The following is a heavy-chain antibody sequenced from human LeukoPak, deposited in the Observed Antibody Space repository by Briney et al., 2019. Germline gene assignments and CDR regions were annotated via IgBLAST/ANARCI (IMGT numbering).Heavy chain of an antibody. D-gene: IGHD2-15*01. J-gene: IGHJ5*02. V-gene: IGHV4-61*01. CDR2: IYYSGST. Sequence: SETLSLTCTVSGGSVSSGSYYWSWIRQPPGKGLEWIGYIYYSGSTNYNPSLKSRVTISVDTSKNQFSLKLSSVTAADTAVYYCARLVVVSLMFDPWGQGTLVTVSS. CDR1: GGSVSSGSYY. CDR3: ARLVVVSLMFDP.